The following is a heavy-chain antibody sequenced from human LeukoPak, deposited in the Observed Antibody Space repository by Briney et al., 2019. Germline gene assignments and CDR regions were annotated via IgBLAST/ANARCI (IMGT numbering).Heavy chain of an antibody. V-gene: IGHV3-23*01. D-gene: IGHD4-17*01. CDR2: ISGNGNSA. CDR3: AKHNGDYEYGMDV. CDR1: GFTFSSFA. J-gene: IGHJ6*02. Sequence: GGSLRLSYAASGFTFSSFAMSWVRQAPGKGLDWVSTISGNGNSAHFADSVKGRFIISRDNSKNTLYLQMNSLRAEDTAVYYCAKHNGDYEYGMDVWGQGTTVTVSS.